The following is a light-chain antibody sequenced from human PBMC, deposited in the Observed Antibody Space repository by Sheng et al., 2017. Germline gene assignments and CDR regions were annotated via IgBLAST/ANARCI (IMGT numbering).Light chain of an antibody. CDR3: QQSYF. J-gene: IGKJ4*01. CDR1: QSISSY. V-gene: IGKV1-39*01. Sequence: DIQMTQSPSSLSASVGDRVTITCRASQSISSYLNWYHQKPGKAPKLLIYAASSLQSGVPSRFSGSGSGTDFTLTISSLQPEDFATYYCQQSYFFGVGTKVEIK. CDR2: AAS.